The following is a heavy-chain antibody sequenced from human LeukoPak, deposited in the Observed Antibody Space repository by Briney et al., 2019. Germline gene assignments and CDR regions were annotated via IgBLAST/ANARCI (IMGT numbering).Heavy chain of an antibody. Sequence: GGSLRLSCAASGFTFSSYAMSWVRQAPGKGLEWVSAITSSGSSTYYADSVKGRFTISRDNSKNTLYLQMNSLRAEDMAVYYCARVYDYGDYDVSPVLYDYWGQGTLVTVSS. CDR1: GFTFSSYA. D-gene: IGHD4-17*01. CDR3: ARVYDYGDYDVSPVLYDY. CDR2: ITSSGSST. V-gene: IGHV3-23*01. J-gene: IGHJ4*02.